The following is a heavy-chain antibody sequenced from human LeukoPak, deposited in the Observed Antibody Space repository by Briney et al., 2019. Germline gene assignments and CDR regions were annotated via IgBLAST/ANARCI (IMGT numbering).Heavy chain of an antibody. CDR1: GFTFSSYS. V-gene: IGHV3-21*01. CDR2: ISSSSSYI. Sequence: GGSLRLSCAASGFTFSSYSMNWVRQAPGKGLEWVSSISSSSSYIYYADSVKGRFTISRDNANNSLYLQMNSLRAEDTAVYYCARGESSTRPFDYWGQGTLVTVSS. CDR3: ARGESSTRPFDY. D-gene: IGHD6-13*01. J-gene: IGHJ4*02.